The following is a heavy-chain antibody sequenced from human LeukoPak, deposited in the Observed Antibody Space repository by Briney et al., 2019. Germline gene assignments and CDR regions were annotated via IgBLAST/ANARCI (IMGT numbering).Heavy chain of an antibody. D-gene: IGHD5-24*01. CDR3: AKKMDDAFDI. CDR2: LWYDGRTK. V-gene: IGHV3-33*06. J-gene: IGHJ3*02. Sequence: PGRSLRLSCAASGFTFSSHGMHWVRQAPGKGLEWVAVLWYDGRTKYYAESVKGRFTISRDNSKNTLYLQMNNLRAEDTAVYYCAKKMDDAFDIWGQGTMVTVSS. CDR1: GFTFSSHG.